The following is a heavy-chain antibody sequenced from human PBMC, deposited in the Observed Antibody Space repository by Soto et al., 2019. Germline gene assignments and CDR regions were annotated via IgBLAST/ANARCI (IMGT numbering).Heavy chain of an antibody. Sequence: QLQLQESGSGLVKPSQTLSLTCAVSGGSISSGGYSCSWTRQPPGKGLEWIGYIYHSGSTYYNPSLKSRVTTSVDRTKNQIALKLSSVTAADTAVYYSTRVPTPWGQGTLVTVSS. D-gene: IGHD2-2*01. CDR1: GGSISSGGYS. CDR3: TRVPTP. V-gene: IGHV4-30-2*01. J-gene: IGHJ5*02. CDR2: IYHSGST.